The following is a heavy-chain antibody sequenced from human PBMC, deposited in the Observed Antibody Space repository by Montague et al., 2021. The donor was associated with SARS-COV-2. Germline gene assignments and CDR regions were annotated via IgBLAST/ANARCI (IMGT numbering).Heavy chain of an antibody. Sequence: SETLSLTCTVSGGSISSYYWSWIRQPPGKGLEWIGYIYYSGSTNYNPSLKSRVTISVDTSKNQLSLKLSSVTAADTAVYYCARYTRQIRLIVFDYGMDVWGQGTTVTVSS. J-gene: IGHJ6*02. D-gene: IGHD4-17*01. CDR1: GGSISSYY. V-gene: IGHV4-59*01. CDR2: IYYSGST. CDR3: ARYTRQIRLIVFDYGMDV.